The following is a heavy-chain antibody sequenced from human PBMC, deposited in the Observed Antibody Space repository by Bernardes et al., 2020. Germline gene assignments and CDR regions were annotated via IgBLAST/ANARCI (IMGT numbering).Heavy chain of an antibody. V-gene: IGHV3-23*01. CDR3: AKDPWDIVVVPAIPGPQVLDY. Sequence: GGSLRLSCAASGFTFSSYAMSWVRQAPGKGLEWVSAISGSGGSTYYADSVKGRFTISRDNSKNTLYLQMNSLRAEDTAVYYCAKDPWDIVVVPAIPGPQVLDYWGQGTLVTGSS. J-gene: IGHJ4*02. CDR1: GFTFSSYA. CDR2: ISGSGGST. D-gene: IGHD2-21*02.